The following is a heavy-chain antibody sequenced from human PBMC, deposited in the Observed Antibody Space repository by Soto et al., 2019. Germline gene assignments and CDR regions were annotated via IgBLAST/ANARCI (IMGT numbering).Heavy chain of an antibody. Sequence: QVQLVQSGAEVKKPGASVKVSCKASGYIFTAYSMHWVRQAPGQGLEWMGVVNPSGGSTNYAQKFKGRITMTRDTSTSTVYMDLSSLTSEDTAVYYCAREENCSDGICYSEYFQSWGQGTLFTVSS. V-gene: IGHV1-46*01. D-gene: IGHD2-15*01. CDR3: AREENCSDGICYSEYFQS. CDR2: VNPSGGST. CDR1: GYIFTAYS. J-gene: IGHJ1*01.